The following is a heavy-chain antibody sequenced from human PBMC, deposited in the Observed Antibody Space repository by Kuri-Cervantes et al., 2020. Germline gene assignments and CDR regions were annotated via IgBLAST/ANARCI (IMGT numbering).Heavy chain of an antibody. D-gene: IGHD5-24*01. Sequence: SGPTLVKPTQTRTLTCTFSGFSLSTSGVGVGWIRQPPGKALEWLALIYWNDDKRYSPSLKSRLTITKDTSKSQVVLTMTNMDPVDTATYYCARIRGLQRYFDYWGQGTLVTVSS. CDR1: GFSLSTSGVG. CDR2: IYWNDDK. V-gene: IGHV2-5*01. CDR3: ARIRGLQRYFDY. J-gene: IGHJ4*02.